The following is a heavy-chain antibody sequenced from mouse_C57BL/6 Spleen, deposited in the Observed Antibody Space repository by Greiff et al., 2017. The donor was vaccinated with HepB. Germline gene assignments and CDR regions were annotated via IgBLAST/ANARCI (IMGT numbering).Heavy chain of an antibody. CDR2: IDPENGDT. CDR3: TGSRGGAMDY. J-gene: IGHJ4*01. CDR1: GFNIKDDY. V-gene: IGHV14-4*01. Sequence: EVKLQESGAELVKPGASVKLSCTASGFNIKDDYMHWVKQRPEQGLEWIGWIDPENGDTEYASKFQGKATITADTSSNTAYLQLSSLTSEDTAVYYCTGSRGGAMDYWGQGTSVTVSS. D-gene: IGHD1-1*01.